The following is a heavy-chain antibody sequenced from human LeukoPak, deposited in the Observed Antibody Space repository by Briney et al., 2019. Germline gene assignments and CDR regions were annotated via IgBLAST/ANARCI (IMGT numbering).Heavy chain of an antibody. D-gene: IGHD3-10*01. J-gene: IGHJ4*02. CDR3: ARRMASDYYGSGSYSPFDY. CDR2: INPSGGST. CDR1: GYTFTCYY. V-gene: IGHV1-46*01. Sequence: ASVKVSCKASGYTFTCYYMHWVRQAPGQGLEWMGIINPSGGSTSYAQKFQGRVTMTRDTSTSTVYMELSSLRSEDTAVYYCARRMASDYYGSGSYSPFDYWGQGTLVTVSS.